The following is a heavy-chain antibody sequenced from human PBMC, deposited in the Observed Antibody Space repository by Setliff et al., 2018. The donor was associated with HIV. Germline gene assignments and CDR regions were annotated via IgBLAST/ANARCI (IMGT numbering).Heavy chain of an antibody. Sequence: SLTCTVSDGSFSSDYWTWIRQTPGKGLEWIGYIYYSGSTKYNPSLTSRVTISVDTSKNHFSLKLTSVTAADTAVYYCARAEMATIVAFDIWGQGTMVTVSS. CDR2: IYYSGST. D-gene: IGHD5-12*01. CDR3: ARAEMATIVAFDI. CDR1: DGSFSSDY. J-gene: IGHJ3*02. V-gene: IGHV4-59*01.